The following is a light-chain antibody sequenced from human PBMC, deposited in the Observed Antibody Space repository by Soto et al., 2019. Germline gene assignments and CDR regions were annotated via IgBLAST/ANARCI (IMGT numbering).Light chain of an antibody. Sequence: QSVLTQPASVSGSPGQSITISCAGTSSDVGGYNYVSWYRQYPGKAPQLMVYEVSNRPSGVSNRFSGSKSGNTAFLTISGLQAEDETDYYCCSYTRTSTYVFGTGTKLTVL. J-gene: IGLJ1*01. CDR1: SSDVGGYNY. CDR2: EVS. V-gene: IGLV2-14*01. CDR3: CSYTRTSTYV.